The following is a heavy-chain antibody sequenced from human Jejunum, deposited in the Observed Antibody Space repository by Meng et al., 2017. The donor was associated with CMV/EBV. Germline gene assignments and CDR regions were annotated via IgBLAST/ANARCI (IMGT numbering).Heavy chain of an antibody. D-gene: IGHD3-10*01. J-gene: IGHJ4*02. CDR3: ARGPGSGTLHGFDY. CDR1: GGTFPTFA. Sequence: KISGGTFPTFAVSWLRQSPGQGLEWMGTMLPIFGAAQYSQKFQGRVTVTTDESTNTAFMELSSLRDDDTAVYYCARGPGSGTLHGFDYWAREPWSPSPQ. CDR2: MLPIFGAA. V-gene: IGHV1-69*05.